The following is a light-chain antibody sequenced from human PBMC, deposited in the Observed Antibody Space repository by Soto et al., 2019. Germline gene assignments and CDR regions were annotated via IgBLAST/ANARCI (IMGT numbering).Light chain of an antibody. J-gene: IGKJ1*01. V-gene: IGKV3-20*01. CDR2: GAF. Sequence: EIVLTQSPGTLSLSPGERATLSCRASQSVDSRYVAWYQQKAGQAPSLLITGAFTRATGVPGRFRGSGSGTDFTLTISRLEPEDSAMYYCHHYGASPRTFGQGPKVEIK. CDR1: QSVDSRY. CDR3: HHYGASPRT.